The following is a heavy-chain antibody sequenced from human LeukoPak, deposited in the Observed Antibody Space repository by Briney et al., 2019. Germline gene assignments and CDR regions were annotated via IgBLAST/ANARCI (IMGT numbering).Heavy chain of an antibody. CDR2: IRYDGSNK. CDR1: GFTFSSYG. D-gene: IGHD4-17*01. CDR3: AKDHDYGDYRPLDY. V-gene: IGHV3-30*02. J-gene: IGHJ4*02. Sequence: AGSLRLSCAASGFTFSSYGMHWVRQAPGKGLEWVAFIRYDGSNKCYADSVKGRFTISRDNSKNTLYLQMNSLRAEDTAVYYCAKDHDYGDYRPLDYWGQGTLVTVSS.